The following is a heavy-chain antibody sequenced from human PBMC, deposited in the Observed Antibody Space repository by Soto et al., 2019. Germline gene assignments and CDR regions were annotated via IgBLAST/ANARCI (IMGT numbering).Heavy chain of an antibody. V-gene: IGHV3-48*03. CDR2: ISSSGSTI. CDR3: ARADQSSSWYLYYYYGMDV. CDR1: GFTFSSYE. J-gene: IGHJ6*02. Sequence: EVQLVESGGGLVQPGGSLRLSCAASGFTFSSYEMNWVRQAPGKGLEWVSYISSSGSTIYYADSVKGRFTISRDNAKNSLYLQMNSLRAEDMAVYYCARADQSSSWYLYYYYGMDVWGQGTTVTVSS. D-gene: IGHD6-13*01.